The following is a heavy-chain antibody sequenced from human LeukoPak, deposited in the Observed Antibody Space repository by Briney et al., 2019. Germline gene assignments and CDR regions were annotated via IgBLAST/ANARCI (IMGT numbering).Heavy chain of an antibody. CDR1: GGSLSGYY. CDR3: ARGTGGYSYGYLQTD. Sequence: LETLSLSCAVYGGSLSGYYWSWIRQPPREGMEWIGEISHNGSTNYNRSLKSRVTISVDTSKNQFALKLSSVTDADTAVYYCARGTGGYSYGYLQTDWGQGTLVTVSS. J-gene: IGHJ4*02. V-gene: IGHV4-34*01. CDR2: ISHNGST. D-gene: IGHD5-18*01.